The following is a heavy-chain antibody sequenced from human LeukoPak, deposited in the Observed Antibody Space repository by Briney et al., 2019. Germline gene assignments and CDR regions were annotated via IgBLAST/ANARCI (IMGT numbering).Heavy chain of an antibody. CDR3: ARSIRGYTYGYVR. J-gene: IGHJ4*02. CDR2: ISSSSSYI. D-gene: IGHD5-18*01. V-gene: IGHV3-21*01. CDR1: GFTFSSYS. Sequence: GGSLRLSCAASGFTFSSYSMNWVRQAPGKGLEWVSSISSSSSYIYYADSVKGRFTISRDNAKNSLYLQMNSLRAEDTTVYYCARSIRGYTYGYVRWGQGTLVTVSP.